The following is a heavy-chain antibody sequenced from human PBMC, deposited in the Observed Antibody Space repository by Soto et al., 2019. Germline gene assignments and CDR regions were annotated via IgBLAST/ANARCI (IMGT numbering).Heavy chain of an antibody. CDR3: SADRPDIGVGWWV. CDR1: GGTFDDIV. J-gene: IGHJ6*02. Sequence: SVKVSCKASGGTFDDIVISWVRQAPGQRLEWIGWIVVASGQTNYAQNFRGRVAITRDTSTATAYIELTGLTSEDTAVYFCSADRPDIGVGWWVWGQGTTVTVYS. D-gene: IGHD2-15*01. V-gene: IGHV1-58*02. CDR2: IVVASGQT.